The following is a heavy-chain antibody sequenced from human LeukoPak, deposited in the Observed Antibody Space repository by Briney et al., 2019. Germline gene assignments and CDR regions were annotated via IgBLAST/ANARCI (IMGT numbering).Heavy chain of an antibody. CDR2: IIPIFGTA. V-gene: IGHV1-69*05. Sequence: ASVKVCCKASGGTFSSYAISWVRQAPGQGLEWMGGIIPIFGTANYAQKFQGRVTITTDESTSTAYMELSSLRSGDTAVYYCARPHCSSTSCYRFGWFDPWGQGTLVTVSS. CDR3: ARPHCSSTSCYRFGWFDP. J-gene: IGHJ5*02. D-gene: IGHD2-2*02. CDR1: GGTFSSYA.